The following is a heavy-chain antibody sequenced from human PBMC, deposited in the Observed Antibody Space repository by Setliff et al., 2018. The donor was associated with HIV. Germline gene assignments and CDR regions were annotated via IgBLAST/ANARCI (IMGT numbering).Heavy chain of an antibody. V-gene: IGHV4-39*01. J-gene: IGHJ4*02. CDR3: ARQGRLDIVLMVYAIPLGFFDY. D-gene: IGHD2-8*01. Sequence: LSLTCAVSGGSFSGDYWTWIRQAPGKGLEWIGSIYYSGSTYYNPSLKSRVTISVDTSKNQFSLKLSSVTAADTAVYYCARQGRLDIVLMVYAIPLGFFDYWGQGTLVTVSS. CDR2: IYYSGST. CDR1: GGSFSGDY.